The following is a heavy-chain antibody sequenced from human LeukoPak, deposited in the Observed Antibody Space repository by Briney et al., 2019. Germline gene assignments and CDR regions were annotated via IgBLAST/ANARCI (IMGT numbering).Heavy chain of an antibody. Sequence: GGSLRLSCAASGFTFSSYAMSWVLQAPGKGLEWVSVISNSGGSTFYADSVKGRFTISRDNSKNTLYLQMNSLRAKDTAVYYCARPLGYCSGGSCFPFDYWGQGALVTVSS. CDR1: GFTFSSYA. D-gene: IGHD2-15*01. CDR3: ARPLGYCSGGSCFPFDY. J-gene: IGHJ4*02. CDR2: ISNSGGST. V-gene: IGHV3-23*01.